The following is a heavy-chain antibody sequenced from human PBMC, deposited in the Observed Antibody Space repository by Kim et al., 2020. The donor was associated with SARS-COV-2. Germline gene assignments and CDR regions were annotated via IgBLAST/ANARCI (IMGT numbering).Heavy chain of an antibody. CDR3: ARGYGESRRDS. CDR2: INHSGST. V-gene: IGHV4-34*01. J-gene: IGHJ4*02. Sequence: SETLSLTCAVYGGSFNEYYWTWIRQAPGKGLEWIGEINHSGSTNYNPSLKSRVSISVDTSKNQLSLELTSVTAADTAVYYCARGYGESRRDSWGQGTLVTVSS. D-gene: IGHD3-10*01. CDR1: GGSFNEYY.